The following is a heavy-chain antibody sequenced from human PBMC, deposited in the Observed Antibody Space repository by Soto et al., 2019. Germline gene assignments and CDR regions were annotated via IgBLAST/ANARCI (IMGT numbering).Heavy chain of an antibody. J-gene: IGHJ5*02. D-gene: IGHD3-22*01. CDR3: ARSYYYDSSGYRSWFDP. V-gene: IGHV1-69*02. CDR1: GGTFSSYT. CDR2: IIPILGIA. Sequence: QVQXVXXXXEVKKPGSSVKVSCKASGGTFSSYTISWVRQAPGQGLEWMGRIIPILGIANYAQKFQGRVTXXXXKSTSTAYMELSSLRSEDTAVYYCARSYYYDSSGYRSWFDPWGQGTLVTVSS.